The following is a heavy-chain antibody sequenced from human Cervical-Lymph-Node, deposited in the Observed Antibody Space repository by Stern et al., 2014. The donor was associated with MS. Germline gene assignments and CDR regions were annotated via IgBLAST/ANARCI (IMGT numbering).Heavy chain of an antibody. D-gene: IGHD3-3*01. V-gene: IGHV1-2*02. CDR1: GYTFTGHH. CDR3: ARGATIFGVAYPHFCDY. Sequence: QVQLLESGAEVKKPGASVKVSCKASGYTFTGHHMHWVRQAPGQGLEWMGWINPESGGSNYAQKFQGRVTMTWDTSITTAFMEVRSLRSDDTAVYYCARGATIFGVAYPHFCDYWGQGSLVTVSS. J-gene: IGHJ4*02. CDR2: INPESGGS.